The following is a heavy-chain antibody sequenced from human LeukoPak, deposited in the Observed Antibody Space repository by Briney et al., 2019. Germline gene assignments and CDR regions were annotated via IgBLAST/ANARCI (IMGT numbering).Heavy chain of an antibody. CDR3: ASHSGSYYLFDY. D-gene: IGHD1-26*01. V-gene: IGHV4-39*01. CDR2: IYYSGST. Sequence: PSETLSLTCTVSGGSISSSSYYWGWIRQPPGKGLEWIVSIYYSGSTYYNPSLKSRVTISVDTSKNQFSLKLSSVTAADTAVYYCASHSGSYYLFDYWGQGTLVTVSS. CDR1: GGSISSSSYY. J-gene: IGHJ4*02.